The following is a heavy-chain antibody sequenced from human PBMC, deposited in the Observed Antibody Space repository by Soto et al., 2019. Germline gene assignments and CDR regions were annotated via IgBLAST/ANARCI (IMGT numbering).Heavy chain of an antibody. CDR3: ATLERPNYYSYGMDV. Sequence: SVKVSCKASGGTFSSYAISWVRQAPGQGLEWMGGIIPIFGTANYAQKFQGRVTITADESTSTAYMELSSLRSEDTAVYYCATLERPNYYSYGMDVWGQGTTVTVYS. J-gene: IGHJ6*02. CDR2: IIPIFGTA. V-gene: IGHV1-69*13. CDR1: GGTFSSYA.